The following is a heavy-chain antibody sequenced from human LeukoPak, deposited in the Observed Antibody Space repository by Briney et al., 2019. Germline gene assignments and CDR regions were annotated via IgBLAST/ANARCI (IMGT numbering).Heavy chain of an antibody. CDR3: AREYYYDSSGYYSFDY. J-gene: IGHJ4*02. Sequence: SVKVSCKASGGTFSSYAISWVRQAPGQGLEWMGGIIPIFGTANYAQKFQGRVTITADESTSTAYMELSSLRSEDTAVYYCAREYYYDSSGYYSFDYWGQGTLVTVSS. CDR1: GGTFSSYA. V-gene: IGHV1-69*13. CDR2: IIPIFGTA. D-gene: IGHD3-22*01.